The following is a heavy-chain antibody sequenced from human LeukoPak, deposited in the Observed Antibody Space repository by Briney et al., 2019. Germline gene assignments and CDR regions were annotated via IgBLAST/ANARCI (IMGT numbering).Heavy chain of an antibody. CDR2: IYYSGST. V-gene: IGHV4-59*01. J-gene: IGHJ4*02. CDR1: GGSISSYY. D-gene: IGHD6-13*01. Sequence: PSETLSLTCTVSGGSISSYYWSWIRQPPGRGLERIGYIYYSGSTNYNPSLKSRVTISVDTSKNQFSLKLSSVTAADTAVYYCARLSSAAGPPFDYWGQGTLVTVSS. CDR3: ARLSSAAGPPFDY.